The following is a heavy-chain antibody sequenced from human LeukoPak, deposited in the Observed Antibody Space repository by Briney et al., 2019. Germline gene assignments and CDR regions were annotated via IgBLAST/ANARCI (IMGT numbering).Heavy chain of an antibody. CDR1: GFTVSSNY. Sequence: GGSLRLSCAASGFTVSSNYMSWVRQAPGKGLEWVSVIYSGGSTYYADSVKGRFTIPRDNSKNTLYLQMNSLRAEDTAVYYCARELWFGELTSGYFDYWGQGTLVTVSS. D-gene: IGHD3-10*01. CDR3: ARELWFGELTSGYFDY. V-gene: IGHV3-66*01. CDR2: IYSGGST. J-gene: IGHJ4*02.